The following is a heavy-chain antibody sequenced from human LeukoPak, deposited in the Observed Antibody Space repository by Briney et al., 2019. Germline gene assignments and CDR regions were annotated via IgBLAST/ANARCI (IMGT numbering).Heavy chain of an antibody. J-gene: IGHJ4*02. V-gene: IGHV1-69-2*01. CDR3: ATVRSGYDSSGYLFDY. Sequence: ASVKVSCKVSGYTFTDYYTHWVQQAPRKGLEWMGLVDPEDGETIYAEKFQGRVTITADTSTDTAYMELSSLRSEDTAVYYCATVRSGYDSSGYLFDYWGQGTLVTVSS. D-gene: IGHD3-22*01. CDR1: GYTFTDYY. CDR2: VDPEDGET.